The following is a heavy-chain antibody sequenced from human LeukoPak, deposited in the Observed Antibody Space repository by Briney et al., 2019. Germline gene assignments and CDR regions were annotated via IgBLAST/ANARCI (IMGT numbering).Heavy chain of an antibody. CDR2: INPDGGDT. V-gene: IGHV1-2*02. J-gene: IGHJ6*04. CDR1: GNSFTGYY. CDR3: ARESQEGYYYDNSGMDV. Sequence: ASVTVSCKASGNSFTGYYIHWVRQAPGQGLEWMGWINPDGGDTNYAQKFQGRVTMTRDTSISTAYMELSRLRFDDTAVYYCARESQEGYYYDNSGMDVWGKGTTVTVSS. D-gene: IGHD3-22*01.